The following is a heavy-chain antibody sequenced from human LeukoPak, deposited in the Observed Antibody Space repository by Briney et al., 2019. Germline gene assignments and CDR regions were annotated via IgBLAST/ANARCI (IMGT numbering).Heavy chain of an antibody. CDR3: ARHRHRGYSYGSFDY. Sequence: SETLSLTCTVSGGSISSYYWSWIRQPPGKGLEGSGYIYYSGSTNYNPSLKSRVTISVDTSKNQFSLKLSSVTAADTAVYHCARHRHRGYSYGSFDYWGQGTLVTVSS. CDR2: IYYSGST. CDR1: GGSISSYY. J-gene: IGHJ4*02. V-gene: IGHV4-59*08. D-gene: IGHD5-18*01.